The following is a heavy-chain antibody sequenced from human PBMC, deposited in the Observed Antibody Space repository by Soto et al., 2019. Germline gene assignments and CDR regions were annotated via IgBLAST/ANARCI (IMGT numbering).Heavy chain of an antibody. CDR1: GFSVSSSY. J-gene: IGHJ3*02. D-gene: IGHD2-15*01. CDR3: VGVGGAFDI. V-gene: IGHV3-53*01. CDR2: IYSGGSR. Sequence: GGLRLSCAASGFSVSSSYMSWVLQAPGKGLEWVAVIYSGGSRYYADAVNGRFTISRDNSNNTLYLQMNILSPEDTAVYYCVGVGGAFDIWGQGTMVTVSS.